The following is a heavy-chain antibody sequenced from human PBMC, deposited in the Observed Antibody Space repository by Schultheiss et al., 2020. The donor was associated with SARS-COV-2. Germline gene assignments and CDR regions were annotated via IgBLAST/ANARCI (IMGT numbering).Heavy chain of an antibody. CDR2: ISYDGSNK. CDR3: ARDMAYGGNSGGYY. CDR1: GFTFSSYG. Sequence: GGSLRLSCAASGFTFSSYGMHWVRQAPGKGLEWVAIISYDGSNKYFADSVKGRFTISRDNSKNTLYLQMNSLRAEDTAVYYCARDMAYGGNSGGYYWGQGTLVTVSS. J-gene: IGHJ4*02. D-gene: IGHD4-23*01. V-gene: IGHV3-30*03.